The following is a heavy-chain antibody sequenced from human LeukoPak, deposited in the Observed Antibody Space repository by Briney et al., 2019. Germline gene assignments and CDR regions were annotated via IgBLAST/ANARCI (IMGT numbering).Heavy chain of an antibody. J-gene: IGHJ4*02. CDR1: GFTFTTYA. D-gene: IGHD6-13*01. Sequence: GGSLRLSCAASGFTFTTYAMSWVRQAPGKGLEWVSAISGNGSSTYYADSVKGRVTISRDNSKNTLYLQMNSLRAEDTAVYYCAKLGQLATEVVYWGQGTLVTVSS. CDR3: AKLGQLATEVVY. V-gene: IGHV3-23*01. CDR2: ISGNGSST.